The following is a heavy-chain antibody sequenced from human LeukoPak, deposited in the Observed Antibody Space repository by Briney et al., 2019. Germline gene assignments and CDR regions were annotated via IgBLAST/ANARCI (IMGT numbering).Heavy chain of an antibody. CDR3: ARHRAYYYYMDV. CDR2: IYYSGST. V-gene: IGHV4-39*01. Sequence: SETLSLTCTVSGGSISSSSYYWGWIRQPPGKGLEWIGSIYYSGSTYYNPSLKSRVTISVDTSKNQFSLKLSSVAAADTAVYYCARHRAYYYYMDVWGKGTTVTVSS. CDR1: GGSISSSSYY. J-gene: IGHJ6*03.